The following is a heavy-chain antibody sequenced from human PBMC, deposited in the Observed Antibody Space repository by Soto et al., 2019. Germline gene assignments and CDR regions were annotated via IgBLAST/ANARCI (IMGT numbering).Heavy chain of an antibody. CDR2: ISPIFGTA. D-gene: IGHD6-19*01. Sequence: QVQLVQSGAEVKKPGSSVKVSCKASGGTFSSYAISWVRQAPGQGLEWMGGISPIFGTANYAQQFQGRVTITADESTSTADMELSSLRSEDTAVYYCARASDSIAVAGTAFTSMDVWGQGTTVTVSS. J-gene: IGHJ6*02. CDR1: GGTFSSYA. CDR3: ARASDSIAVAGTAFTSMDV. V-gene: IGHV1-69*12.